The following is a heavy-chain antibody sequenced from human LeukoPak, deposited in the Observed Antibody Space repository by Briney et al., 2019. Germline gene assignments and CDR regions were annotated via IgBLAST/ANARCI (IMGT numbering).Heavy chain of an antibody. Sequence: SETLSVTCTVSGGSISSYYWSWIRQPPGKGLEWMGYIYYSGSTNYNPSLKSRVTISVDTSKNQFSLKLSSVTAADTAVYHCARRHSSSWYFDYWGQGTLVTVSS. J-gene: IGHJ4*02. CDR1: GGSISSYY. CDR2: IYYSGST. CDR3: ARRHSSSWYFDY. V-gene: IGHV4-59*08. D-gene: IGHD6-13*01.